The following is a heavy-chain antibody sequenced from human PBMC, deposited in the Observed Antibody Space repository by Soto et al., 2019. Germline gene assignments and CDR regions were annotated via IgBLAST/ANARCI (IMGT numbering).Heavy chain of an antibody. D-gene: IGHD3-22*01. J-gene: IGHJ3*02. V-gene: IGHV1-46*01. CDR2: INPSGGST. Sequence: ASVKVSCKASGYTFTSYYMHWVRQAPGQGLEWMGIINPSGGSTSYAQKFQGRVTMTRDTSTSTVYMKLSSLRSEDTAVYYCARDQVPYYYDSSDPVDAFDIWGQGTMVTVSS. CDR3: ARDQVPYYYDSSDPVDAFDI. CDR1: GYTFTSYY.